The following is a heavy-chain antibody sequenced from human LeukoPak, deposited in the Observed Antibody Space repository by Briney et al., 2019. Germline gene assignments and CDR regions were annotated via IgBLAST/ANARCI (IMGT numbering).Heavy chain of an antibody. V-gene: IGHV3-48*03. J-gene: IGHJ4*02. CDR3: ARIMTAETTSDY. CDR1: GFTFSSYE. Sequence: GGSLRLSCAAPGFTFSSYEMNWVRQGPGKGLEGVSYISSGGSNIYYADSVKGRFTISRDNAKNSLYLKMNSLRDEDSAVYYCARIMTAETTSDYWGQGTLVTVSS. D-gene: IGHD4-17*01. CDR2: ISSGGSNI.